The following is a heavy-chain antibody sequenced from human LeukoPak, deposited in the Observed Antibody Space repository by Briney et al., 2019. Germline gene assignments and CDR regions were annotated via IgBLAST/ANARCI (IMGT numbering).Heavy chain of an antibody. J-gene: IGHJ4*02. CDR3: AEIRGGSGIDY. V-gene: IGHV3-23*01. CDR2: ISVSGDWT. D-gene: IGHD3-10*01. Sequence: GSLRLSCEASGFTFSSYYMIWVRQAPGKGLEWVSVISVSGDWTYYADSVKGRFTISRDNSKNTLYLQMNSLRAEDTAVYYCAEIRGGSGIDYWGQGTMVTVSS. CDR1: GFTFSSYY.